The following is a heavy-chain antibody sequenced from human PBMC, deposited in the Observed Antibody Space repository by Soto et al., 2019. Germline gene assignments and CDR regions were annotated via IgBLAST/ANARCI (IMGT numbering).Heavy chain of an antibody. CDR2: IKSKTDGGTT. CDR3: TTQQQLLHYGMDV. J-gene: IGHJ6*02. D-gene: IGHD6-13*01. V-gene: IGHV3-15*01. CDR1: GFTFSNAW. Sequence: GGSLRLSCAASGFTFSNAWMSWVRQAPGKGLEWVGHIKSKTDGGTTDYAAPVKGRFTISRDDSKNTLYLQMNSLKTEDTAVYYCTTQQQLLHYGMDVWGQGTTVTVSS.